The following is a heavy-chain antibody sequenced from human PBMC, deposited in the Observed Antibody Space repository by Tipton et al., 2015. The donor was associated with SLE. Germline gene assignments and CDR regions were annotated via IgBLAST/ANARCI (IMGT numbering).Heavy chain of an antibody. J-gene: IGHJ4*02. D-gene: IGHD6-19*01. Sequence: LRLSCIVSGGSISSYYWSWIRQPPGKGLEWIGYIYYSGSTNYNPSLKSRVTISVDTSKNQFSLKLSSVTAADTAVYYCARGAVGGAVAFDYWGQGTLVTVSS. CDR3: ARGAVGGAVAFDY. CDR1: GGSISSYY. V-gene: IGHV4-59*01. CDR2: IYYSGST.